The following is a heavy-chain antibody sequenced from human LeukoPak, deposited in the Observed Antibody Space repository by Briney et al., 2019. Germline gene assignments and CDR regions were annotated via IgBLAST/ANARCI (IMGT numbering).Heavy chain of an antibody. CDR2: IYTSGST. Sequence: SETLSLTCTVSGGSISSYYWSWIRQPAGKALEWIGRIYTSGSTNYNPSLKSRVTMSVDTSKNQFSLKLSSVTAADTAVYYCARDPLHQSPYYYGSGSYYSYYGMDVWGQGTTVTVSS. D-gene: IGHD3-10*01. V-gene: IGHV4-4*07. CDR1: GGSISSYY. CDR3: ARDPLHQSPYYYGSGSYYSYYGMDV. J-gene: IGHJ6*02.